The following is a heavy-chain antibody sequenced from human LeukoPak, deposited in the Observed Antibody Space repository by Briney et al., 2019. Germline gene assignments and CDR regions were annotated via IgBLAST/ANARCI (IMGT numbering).Heavy chain of an antibody. V-gene: IGHV3-30*02. CDR1: GFTFSSYG. CDR2: IRYDGSNK. Sequence: GGSLRLSCAASGFTFSSYGMHWVRQAPGKGLEWVAFIRYDGSNKYYAESVKGRFTISRDNSKNTLYLQMNSLRAEDTAVYYCAKDRCSSTSCYYDAFDIWGQGTMVTVSS. D-gene: IGHD2-2*01. CDR3: AKDRCSSTSCYYDAFDI. J-gene: IGHJ3*02.